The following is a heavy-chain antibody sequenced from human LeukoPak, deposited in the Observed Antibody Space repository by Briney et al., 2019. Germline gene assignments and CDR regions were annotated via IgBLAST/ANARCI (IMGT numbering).Heavy chain of an antibody. V-gene: IGHV4-34*01. J-gene: IGHJ4*02. CDR2: INHSGST. CDR3: AARLGVGFDY. D-gene: IGHD3-16*01. CDR1: GGSFSGYY. Sequence: SETLSLTCAVYGGSFSGYYWSWIRQPPGKGLEWIGEINHSGSTNYNPSLKSRVTISVDTSKNQFSLKLSSVTAADTAVYYCAARLGVGFDYWGQGTLVTVSS.